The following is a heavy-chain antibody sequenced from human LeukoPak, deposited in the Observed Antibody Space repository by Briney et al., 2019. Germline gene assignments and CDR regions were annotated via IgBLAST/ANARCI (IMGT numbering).Heavy chain of an antibody. CDR3: AKDTSPYYYDSSGLDY. J-gene: IGHJ4*02. Sequence: LSLTCTVSGATFNSDDQYWNWVRQAPGKGLEWVSAISGSGGSTYYADSVKGRFTISRDNSKNTLYLQMNSLRAEDTAVYYCAKDTSPYYYDSSGLDYWGQGTLVTVSS. D-gene: IGHD3-22*01. CDR1: GATFNSDDQY. V-gene: IGHV3-23*01. CDR2: ISGSGGST.